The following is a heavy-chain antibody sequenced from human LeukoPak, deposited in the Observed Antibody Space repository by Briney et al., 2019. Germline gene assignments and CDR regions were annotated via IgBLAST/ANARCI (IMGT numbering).Heavy chain of an antibody. CDR1: EYTFTGYY. J-gene: IGHJ4*02. D-gene: IGHD3-22*01. CDR3: ARDYYDSSGYGSFDY. CDR2: INPNSGGT. Sequence: GASVKVSCKASEYTFTGYYLHWVRQAPGQGLEWMGWINPNSGGTNYAQKFQGRVTMTRDTSISTAYMELSRLRSDDTAVFYCARDYYDSSGYGSFDYWGQGTLVTVSS. V-gene: IGHV1-2*02.